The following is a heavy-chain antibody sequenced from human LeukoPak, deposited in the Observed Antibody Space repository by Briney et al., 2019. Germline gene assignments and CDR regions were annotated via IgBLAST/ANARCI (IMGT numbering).Heavy chain of an antibody. Sequence: PGGSLRLSCAASGFTFSSYAMSWVRQAPGKGLEWVSAISGSGGSTYYADSVKGRFTISRDNSKNTLYLRMNSLRAEDTAVYYCAKDPVWGSYRYTGGYFDYWGQGTLVTVSS. CDR1: GFTFSSYA. CDR2: ISGSGGST. CDR3: AKDPVWGSYRYTGGYFDY. J-gene: IGHJ4*02. D-gene: IGHD3-16*02. V-gene: IGHV3-23*01.